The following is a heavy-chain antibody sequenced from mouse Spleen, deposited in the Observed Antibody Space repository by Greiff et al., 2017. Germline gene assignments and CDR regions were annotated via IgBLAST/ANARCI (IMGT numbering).Heavy chain of an antibody. CDR3: ARGGHDYLAWFAY. Sequence: EVQLQQSGPELVKPGASVKMSCKASGYTFTDYNMHWVKQSHGKSLEWIGYINPNNGGTSYNQKFKGKATLTIDTSSSTAYMQLSSLTSEDSAVYFCARGGHDYLAWFAYWGQGTLVTVSA. CDR2: INPNNGGT. V-gene: IGHV1-22*01. D-gene: IGHD2-4*01. CDR1: GYTFTDYN. J-gene: IGHJ3*01.